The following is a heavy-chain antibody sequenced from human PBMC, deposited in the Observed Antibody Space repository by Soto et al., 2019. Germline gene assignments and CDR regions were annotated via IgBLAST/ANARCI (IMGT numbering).Heavy chain of an antibody. D-gene: IGHD6-19*01. V-gene: IGHV4-31*03. Sequence: QVQLQESGPGLVKPSQTLSLTCTVSGGSISSGGYYWSWIRQHPGKGLEWIGYIYDSGSTNYNPSLKSRVTKYVVTSKILFSLKLSTVTAADTAVYYCARTAVAGSDYWGLGTLVTVST. CDR1: GGSISSGGYY. CDR3: ARTAVAGSDY. CDR2: IYDSGST. J-gene: IGHJ4*02.